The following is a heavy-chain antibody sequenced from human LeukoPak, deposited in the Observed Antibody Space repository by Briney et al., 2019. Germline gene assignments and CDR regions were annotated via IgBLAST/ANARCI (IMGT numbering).Heavy chain of an antibody. J-gene: IGHJ4*02. CDR3: ARKTTTSSEDY. D-gene: IGHD6-6*01. CDR1: GFSFGSYS. CDR2: ISGSSSTI. V-gene: IGHV3-48*01. Sequence: PGGSLRLSCAASGFSFGSYSMNWVRQAPGEGLEWVSFISGSSSTIDYADSVKGRFTISRDNAKDSLFLHMNSLRAEDTAVYYCARKTTTSSEDYWGRGPLVPVSS.